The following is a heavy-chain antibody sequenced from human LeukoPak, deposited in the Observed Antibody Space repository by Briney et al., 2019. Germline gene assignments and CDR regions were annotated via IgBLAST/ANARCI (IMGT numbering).Heavy chain of an antibody. D-gene: IGHD5-24*01. J-gene: IGHJ4*02. CDR1: GYIFTTYN. CDR2: ISTSTGGT. V-gene: IGHV1-18*04. Sequence: ASVKVSCKPSGYIFTTYNLHWVRQAPGQGLEWMGWISTSTGGTDYARNLRGRVTMSTDASTGTAYMELRRLRSDDTAVYYCARSHNVYFDYWGQGTLLTV. CDR3: ARSHNVYFDY.